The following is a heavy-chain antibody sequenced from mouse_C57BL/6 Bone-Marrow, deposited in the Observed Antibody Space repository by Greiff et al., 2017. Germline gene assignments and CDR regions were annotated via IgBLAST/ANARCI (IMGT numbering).Heavy chain of an antibody. CDR2: IYPGDGDT. V-gene: IGHV1-80*01. CDR1: GYAFSSYW. J-gene: IGHJ3*01. CDR3: ARVAY. Sequence: QVQLKESGAELVKPGASVKISCKASGYAFSSYWLNWVKQRPGKSLEWIGQIYPGDGDTKYNGKFKGQATLTADKSSSTAYMQLSSQTSDDSAVYFCARVAYRGQGTLVTVSA.